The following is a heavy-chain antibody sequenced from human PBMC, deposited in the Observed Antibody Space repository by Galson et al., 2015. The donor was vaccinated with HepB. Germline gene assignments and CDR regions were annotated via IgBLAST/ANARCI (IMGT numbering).Heavy chain of an antibody. Sequence: SLRLSCAASGFTFSSYAMSWVRQAPGKGLERVSAISGSGGSTYYADSVKGRFTISRDNSKNTLYLQMNSLRAEDTAVYYCAREYCTNGVCLTPPDAFDIWGQGTMVTVSS. CDR3: AREYCTNGVCLTPPDAFDI. D-gene: IGHD2-8*01. CDR2: ISGSGGST. CDR1: GFTFSSYA. J-gene: IGHJ3*02. V-gene: IGHV3-23*01.